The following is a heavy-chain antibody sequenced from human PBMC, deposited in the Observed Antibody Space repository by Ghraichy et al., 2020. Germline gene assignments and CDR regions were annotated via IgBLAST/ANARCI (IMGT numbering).Heavy chain of an antibody. CDR1: GFTFSSYA. V-gene: IGHV3-64D*06. CDR2: ISSNGGTS. J-gene: IGHJ4*02. CDR3: VKARSYYGSGNFDY. D-gene: IGHD3-10*01. Sequence: GGSLRLSCSASGFTFSSYALHWVRQAPGKGLEYVSAISSNGGTSNYADYVKGRFTFSSDNSKNTLYLQMSNLRAEETDVYDWVKARSYYGSGNFDYWGQGALGTVAS.